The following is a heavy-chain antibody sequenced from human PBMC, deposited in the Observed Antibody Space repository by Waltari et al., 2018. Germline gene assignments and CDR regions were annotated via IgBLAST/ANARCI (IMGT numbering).Heavy chain of an antibody. CDR2: IAYNGRT. J-gene: IGHJ4*02. Sequence: QVQLQESGPGLVKPSETLSLTCAVSGDSINNYYWNWIRQPPGKELEWIGYIAYNGRTNSNPSLKSRVTISVDTAKTQFSLKLTSVTAAYTAVYYCGRSYDFWSGYPLDYWGPVSLVTVSS. CDR3: GRSYDFWSGYPLDY. D-gene: IGHD3-3*01. V-gene: IGHV4-59*01. CDR1: GDSINNYY.